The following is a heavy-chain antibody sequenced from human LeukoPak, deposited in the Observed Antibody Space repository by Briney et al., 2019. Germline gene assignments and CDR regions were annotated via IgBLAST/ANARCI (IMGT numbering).Heavy chain of an antibody. CDR3: ARDGDYGDYVPYY. CDR2: IIPIFGTA. CDR1: GGTFSSYA. D-gene: IGHD4-17*01. Sequence: ASVTVSCKASGGTFSSYAISWVRQAPGQGLEWMGGIIPIFGTANYAQKFQGRVTITADKSTSTAYMELSSLRSEDTAVYYCARDGDYGDYVPYYWGQGTLVTVSS. V-gene: IGHV1-69*06. J-gene: IGHJ4*02.